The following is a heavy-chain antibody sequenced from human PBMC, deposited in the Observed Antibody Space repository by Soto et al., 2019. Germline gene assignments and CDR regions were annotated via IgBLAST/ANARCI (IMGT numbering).Heavy chain of an antibody. D-gene: IGHD3-10*01. CDR2: ISGSGVST. V-gene: IGHV3-23*01. Sequence: PGGSLRLSCAASGFTFSSYSMSWVRQAPGKGLEWVSAISGSGVSTYYAGSVKGRFTISRDNSKNKLYLQMNSLRAEDTAVYYCGGRNRRAYLDYWGRGNLVTVCS. CDR3: GGRNRRAYLDY. CDR1: GFTFSSYS. J-gene: IGHJ4*02.